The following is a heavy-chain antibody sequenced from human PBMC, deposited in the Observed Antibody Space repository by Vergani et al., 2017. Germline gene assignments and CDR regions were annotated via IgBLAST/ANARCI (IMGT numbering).Heavy chain of an antibody. D-gene: IGHD3-10*01. J-gene: IGHJ4*02. CDR2: ISGSGGST. V-gene: IGHV3-23*01. Sequence: EVQLLESGGGLVQPGGSLRLSCAASGFTFSSYAMSWVRQAPGKGLEWVSAISGSGGSTYYADSVKGRFTISRDNSKNTLYLQMNSLRAEDTAVYYRAKGQEVRGVMIYWGQGTLVTVSS. CDR1: GFTFSSYA. CDR3: AKGQEVRGVMIY.